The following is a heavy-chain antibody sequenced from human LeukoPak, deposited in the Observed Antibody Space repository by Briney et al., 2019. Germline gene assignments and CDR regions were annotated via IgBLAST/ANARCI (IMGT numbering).Heavy chain of an antibody. Sequence: SETLSLTCTVSGDSISSYYWSWIRQPPGKGLEWIGYIYYSGRTNYNPSLKSRVTISADTSKNQFSLKVSSVTAADTAVYYCARTDGKQLPPRFWGQGTLVTVSS. D-gene: IGHD5-18*01. CDR3: ARTDGKQLPPRF. CDR1: GDSISSYY. V-gene: IGHV4-59*01. J-gene: IGHJ4*02. CDR2: IYYSGRT.